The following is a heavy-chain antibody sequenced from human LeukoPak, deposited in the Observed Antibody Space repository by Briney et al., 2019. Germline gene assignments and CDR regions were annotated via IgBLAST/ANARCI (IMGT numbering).Heavy chain of an antibody. V-gene: IGHV3-7*01. Sequence: PGGSLRLSCAASGFTFSDYWMSWVRQALGKGLEWVANIKQDGSEKYYVDSVKGRFAISRDDARNSLYLQMNSLRAEDTAVYYCARSTYYFDYWGQGTLVTVSS. CDR1: GFTFSDYW. J-gene: IGHJ4*02. D-gene: IGHD2-2*01. CDR2: IKQDGSEK. CDR3: ARSTYYFDY.